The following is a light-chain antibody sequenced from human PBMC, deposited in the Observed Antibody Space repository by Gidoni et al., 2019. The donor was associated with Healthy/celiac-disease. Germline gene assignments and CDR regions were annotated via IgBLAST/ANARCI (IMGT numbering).Light chain of an antibody. CDR2: KAS. J-gene: IGKJ1*01. CDR1: QSISSW. CDR3: QQSQGT. Sequence: DIQLTQSPSTLSASVGDRVTIACRSSQSISSWLAWYQQKTGNAPKLLIYKASSLESGVPSRFIGSGSGTEFTLTISSLQPDDFATYYCQQSQGTFGQGTKVEIK. V-gene: IGKV1-5*03.